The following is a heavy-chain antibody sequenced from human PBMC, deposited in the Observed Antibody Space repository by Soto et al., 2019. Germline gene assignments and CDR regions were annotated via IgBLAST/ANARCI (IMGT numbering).Heavy chain of an antibody. J-gene: IGHJ4*02. V-gene: IGHV3-30*18. D-gene: IGHD3-22*01. CDR2: ISYDGSNK. Sequence: GGSLRPSCAASGFTFSSYGVLWVRQAPGKGLEWVALISYDGSNKYYADSVKGRFTISRDNSKNTLYLQMNSLRAEDTAVYYCAKDTYYHDSSGYYVFDYWGQGTLVTVSS. CDR1: GFTFSSYG. CDR3: AKDTYYHDSSGYYVFDY.